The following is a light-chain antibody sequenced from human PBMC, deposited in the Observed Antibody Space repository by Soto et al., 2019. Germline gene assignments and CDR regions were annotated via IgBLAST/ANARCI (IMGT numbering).Light chain of an antibody. CDR2: DAS. CDR3: QQYGFSPIS. Sequence: EVVLTQSPGTLSLSPGERVTLSCRPSQTVTNDYLAWYQQKDGQAPRLLIYDASTRATGVPDRFSGSGSGPEYTLTITRLEPEDFAVYSCQQYGFSPISFGQGTRLEIK. CDR1: QTVTNDY. J-gene: IGKJ5*01. V-gene: IGKV3-20*01.